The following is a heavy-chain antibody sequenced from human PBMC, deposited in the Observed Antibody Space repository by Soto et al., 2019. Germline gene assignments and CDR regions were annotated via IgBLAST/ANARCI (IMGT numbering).Heavy chain of an antibody. CDR3: AKEGIRGVMIKETFFDY. D-gene: IGHD3-10*01. J-gene: IGHJ4*02. CDR2: ISWNSGSI. CDR1: RFTFDDYA. Sequence: SLRLSCAAARFTFDDYAMHWVRQVPGKGLEWVSGISWNSGSIGYADSVKGRFTISRDNAKNSLSLKMNSLRREDTALYYCAKEGIRGVMIKETFFDYWGRGTLVTVSS. V-gene: IGHV3-9*01.